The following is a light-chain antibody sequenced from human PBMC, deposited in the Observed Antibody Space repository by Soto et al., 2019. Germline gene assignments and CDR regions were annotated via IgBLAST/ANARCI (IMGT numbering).Light chain of an antibody. CDR2: DAS. CDR3: QQRGNRPPWT. CDR1: QSVGKY. J-gene: IGKJ1*01. Sequence: IVMTQSPATLSLSPGDRATLSCRASQSVGKYLVWYQQKPGQAPRLLIYDASNRATGIPARFSGSGSGTDFTLTISSLEPKDFAVYYCQQRGNRPPWTFGQGTKVDI. V-gene: IGKV3-11*01.